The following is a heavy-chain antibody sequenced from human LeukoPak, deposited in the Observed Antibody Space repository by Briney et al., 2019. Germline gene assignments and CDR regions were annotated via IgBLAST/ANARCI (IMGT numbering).Heavy chain of an antibody. CDR2: ISAYNGNT. D-gene: IGHD3-22*01. J-gene: IGHJ4*02. CDR1: GYTFTSYG. Sequence: ASVKVSCKASGYTFTSYGISWVRQAPGQGLEWMGWISAYNGNTNYAQKLQGRVTMTTDTSTSTAYMELRSLRSEDTAVYYCATPRDSDNRGYYYDLTYWGQGTLVTVSS. CDR3: ATPRDSDNRGYYYDLTY. V-gene: IGHV1-18*01.